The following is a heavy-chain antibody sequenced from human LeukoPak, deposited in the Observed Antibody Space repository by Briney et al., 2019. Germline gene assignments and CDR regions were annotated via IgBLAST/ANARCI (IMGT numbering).Heavy chain of an antibody. V-gene: IGHV4-61*08. CDR1: GGSISSGGYY. D-gene: IGHD3-3*01. Sequence: SETLSLTCTVSGGSISSGGYYWSWIRQHPGKGLEWIGYIYYSGSTNYNPSLKSRVTISVDTSKNQFSLKLSSVTAADTAVYYCARDSSALASFGVGEDIWGQGTMVTVSS. CDR2: IYYSGST. CDR3: ARDSSALASFGVGEDI. J-gene: IGHJ3*02.